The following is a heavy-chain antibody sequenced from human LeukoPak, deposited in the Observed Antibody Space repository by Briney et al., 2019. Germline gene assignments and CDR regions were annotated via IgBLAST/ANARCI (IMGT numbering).Heavy chain of an antibody. CDR3: ARAMIVVGFHMDV. CDR2: IYSGGST. CDR1: GFTVSSNY. D-gene: IGHD3-22*01. J-gene: IGHJ6*03. Sequence: SGGSLRLSCAASGFTVSSNYMSWVRQAPGKGLEWVSVIYSGGSTYYADSVKGRFTISRDNSKNTLYLQMNSLRAEDTAVYYCARAMIVVGFHMDVWGKGTTVTISS. V-gene: IGHV3-66*01.